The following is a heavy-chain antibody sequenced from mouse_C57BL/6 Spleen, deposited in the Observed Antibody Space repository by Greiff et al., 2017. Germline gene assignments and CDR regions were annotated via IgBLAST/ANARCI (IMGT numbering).Heavy chain of an antibody. CDR3: NYYGSRGYAMDY. J-gene: IGHJ4*01. Sequence: QVQLKQSGAELVKPGASVKISCKASGYAFSSYWMNWVKQRPGKGLEWIGQIYPGDGDTNYNGKFKGKATLTADKSSSTAYMQLSSLTSEDSAVYFCNYYGSRGYAMDYWGQGTSVTVSS. D-gene: IGHD1-1*01. CDR2: IYPGDGDT. V-gene: IGHV1-80*01. CDR1: GYAFSSYW.